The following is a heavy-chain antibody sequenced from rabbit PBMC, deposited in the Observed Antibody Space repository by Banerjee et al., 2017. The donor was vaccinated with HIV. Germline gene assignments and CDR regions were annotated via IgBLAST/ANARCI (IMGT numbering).Heavy chain of an antibody. V-gene: IGHV1S40*01. J-gene: IGHJ3*01. Sequence: QSLEESGGDLVKPGASLTLTCTASGFSFSSYGVSWVRQAPGKGLEWIACIYTGSSGSTYYASWAKGRFTISKTSSTTVTLQMTSLTPADTATYFCARDLAAVTGWNFGLWGQGTLVTVS. CDR1: GFSFSSYG. CDR3: ARDLAAVTGWNFGL. D-gene: IGHD7-1*01. CDR2: IYTGSSGST.